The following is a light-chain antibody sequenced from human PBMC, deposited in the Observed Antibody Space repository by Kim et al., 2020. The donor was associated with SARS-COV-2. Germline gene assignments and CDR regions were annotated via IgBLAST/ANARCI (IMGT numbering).Light chain of an antibody. V-gene: IGKV3-15*01. CDR1: QSVFGT. CDR2: GAV. J-gene: IGKJ4*01. Sequence: SPAERATLSCRASQSVFGTLAWYQQKPGQAPRLLIFGAVNRPSGIPVRFSGSGSETEFTLTISSLQSEDSAVYYCQHYNNWPPLTFGGGTKVDI. CDR3: QHYNNWPPLT.